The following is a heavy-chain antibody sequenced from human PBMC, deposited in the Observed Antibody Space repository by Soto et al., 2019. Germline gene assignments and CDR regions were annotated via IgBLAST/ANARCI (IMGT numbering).Heavy chain of an antibody. CDR3: ARAQYSGYDSLYYYGMDV. J-gene: IGHJ6*02. CDR1: GGTFSSYA. Sequence: QVQLVQSGAEVKKPGSSVKVSCKASGGTFSSYAISWVRQAPGQGLEWMGGIIPIFGTANYAQKFQGRVTITAAESTSTAYMELSSLRSEDTAVYYCARAQYSGYDSLYYYGMDVWGQGTTVTVSS. CDR2: IIPIFGTA. D-gene: IGHD5-12*01. V-gene: IGHV1-69*12.